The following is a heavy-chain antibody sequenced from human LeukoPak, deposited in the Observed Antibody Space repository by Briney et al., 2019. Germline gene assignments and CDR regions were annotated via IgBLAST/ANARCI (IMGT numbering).Heavy chain of an antibody. V-gene: IGHV3-30-3*01. Sequence: GRSLRLSCAASGFTFSSYAMHWVSQAPGKWLEWVAVISYDGSNKYYADSVKGRFTISRDNSKNTLYLQMNSLRAEDTAVYYCARVWTTGLYDYWGQGTLVTVSS. D-gene: IGHD4-17*01. CDR3: ARVWTTGLYDY. CDR1: GFTFSSYA. J-gene: IGHJ4*02. CDR2: ISYDGSNK.